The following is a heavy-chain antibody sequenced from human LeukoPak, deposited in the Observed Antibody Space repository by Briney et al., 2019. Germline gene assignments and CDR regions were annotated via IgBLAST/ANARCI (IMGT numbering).Heavy chain of an antibody. V-gene: IGHV3-21*01. Sequence: GGSLRLSCAASGFTFSSYSMNWVRQAPGKGLEWVSSISSSSSYIYYADSVKDRFTISRDNAKNSLYLQMNSLRAEDTAVYYCARDWVVGATDYYYGMDVWGQGTLVTVSS. J-gene: IGHJ6*02. CDR3: ARDWVVGATDYYYGMDV. D-gene: IGHD1-26*01. CDR1: GFTFSSYS. CDR2: ISSSSSYI.